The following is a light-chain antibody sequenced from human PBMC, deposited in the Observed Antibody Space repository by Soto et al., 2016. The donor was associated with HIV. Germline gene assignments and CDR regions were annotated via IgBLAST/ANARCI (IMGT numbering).Light chain of an antibody. V-gene: IGKV1-5*03. CDR3: LQHNSYPWT. Sequence: DIQMTQSPSSVSASVGDRVTITCRASQSISSWLAWYQQKPGKAPKLLIYKASSLESGVSSRFSGSGSGTEFTLTISSLQPEDFATYYCLQHNSYPWTFGQGTKVEIK. J-gene: IGKJ1*01. CDR1: QSISSW. CDR2: KAS.